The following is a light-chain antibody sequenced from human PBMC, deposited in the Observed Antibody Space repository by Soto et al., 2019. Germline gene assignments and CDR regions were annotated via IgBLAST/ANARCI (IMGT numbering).Light chain of an antibody. CDR1: RSNIGNNH. CDR2: RNS. J-gene: IGLJ3*02. V-gene: IGLV1-47*01. Sequence: QSVLTQPPSASGTPGQRVTISCSGSRSNIGNNHVYWYQHLPGTAPKLLIYRNSLRPSGVPDQFSGSILGSKAALTITGARASDESDYFCLLDMGAGNWLFGGGNQLTVL. CDR3: LLDMGAGNWL.